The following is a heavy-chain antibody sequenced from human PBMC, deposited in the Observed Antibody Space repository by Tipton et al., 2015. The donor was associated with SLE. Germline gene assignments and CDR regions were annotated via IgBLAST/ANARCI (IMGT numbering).Heavy chain of an antibody. CDR3: AREWDGGSYTFDAFDI. D-gene: IGHD1-26*01. J-gene: IGHJ3*02. V-gene: IGHV4-61*01. CDR2: IDYSGST. CDR1: SGSVSSGSYY. Sequence: TLSLTCTVSSGSVSSGSYYWSWIRQPPGKGLEWIGYIDYSGSTNYNPSLRSRVTISIDTSNNLFYLRLMSVTAADTAAYYCAREWDGGSYTFDAFDIWGQGTMVTVSS.